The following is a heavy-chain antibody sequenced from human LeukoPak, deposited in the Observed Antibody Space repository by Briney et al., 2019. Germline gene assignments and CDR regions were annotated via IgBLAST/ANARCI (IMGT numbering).Heavy chain of an antibody. D-gene: IGHD1-20*01. CDR1: GGSIRSSNYY. J-gene: IGHJ4*02. V-gene: IGHV4-39*01. CDR2: IYYSGST. CDR3: ARLTLPTWYYFDS. Sequence: PSETLSLTCTVRGGSIRSSNYYWGWIRQPPGKGLEWIGNIYYSGSTYYNPSLKSRVTLSVDTSKNQFSLKLSSVTAADTAVYDCARLTLPTWYYFDSWGQGALVTVSS.